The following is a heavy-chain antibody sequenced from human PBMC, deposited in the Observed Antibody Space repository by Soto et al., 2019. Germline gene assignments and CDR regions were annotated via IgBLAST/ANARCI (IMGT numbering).Heavy chain of an antibody. J-gene: IGHJ6*03. CDR3: ASYSSPQDYYYYYMDV. D-gene: IGHD4-4*01. CDR1: GGSISSYY. CDR2: IYYSGST. V-gene: IGHV4-59*08. Sequence: SETLSLTCTVSGGSISSYYWSWIRQPPGKGLEWIGYIYYSGSTNYNPSLKSRVTISVDTSKNQFSLKLRSVAAADTAVYYCASYSSPQDYYYYYMDVWGKGTTVTVSS.